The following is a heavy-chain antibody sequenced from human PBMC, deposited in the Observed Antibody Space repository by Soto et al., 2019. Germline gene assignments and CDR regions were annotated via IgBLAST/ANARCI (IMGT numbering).Heavy chain of an antibody. D-gene: IGHD1-20*01. V-gene: IGHV4-34*01. CDR3: AKEDNWNDYYFDY. J-gene: IGHJ4*02. CDR2: INHSGST. Sequence: SAPLSVTCAVYGGSFSGYYWSWIRQPPGKGLEWIGEINHSGSTNYNPSLKSRVTISVDTSKNQFSLKLSSVTAADTAVYYCAKEDNWNDYYFDYWGQGTLVTVSS. CDR1: GGSFSGYY.